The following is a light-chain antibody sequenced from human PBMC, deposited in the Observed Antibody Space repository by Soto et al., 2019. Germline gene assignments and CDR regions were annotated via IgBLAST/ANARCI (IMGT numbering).Light chain of an antibody. CDR3: QQYGSSPFT. CDR1: QSVSSSY. J-gene: IGKJ3*01. CDR2: DAS. Sequence: EIVLTQSPGTLSLSPGERATLSCRASQSVSSSYLAWNQQKPGQAPRLLMYDASSRATGISDRFSGSETGTDFTFTISSLEPEDFAVYYCQQYGSSPFTFGPGTKVDIK. V-gene: IGKV3-20*01.